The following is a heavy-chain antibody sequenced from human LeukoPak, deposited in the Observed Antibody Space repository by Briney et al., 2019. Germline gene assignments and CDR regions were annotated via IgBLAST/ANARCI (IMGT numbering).Heavy chain of an antibody. CDR3: ARHNPPYYDFCSGYSYSNWFDP. V-gene: IGHV4-4*09. D-gene: IGHD3-3*01. J-gene: IGHJ5*02. CDR2: IYTSGST. CDR1: GGSISSYY. Sequence: SETLSLTCTVSGGSISSYYWSWIRQPPGKGLEWIGYIYTSGSTNYNPSLKSRVTISVDTSKNQFSLKLSSVTAADTAVYYCARHNPPYYDFCSGYSYSNWFDPWGQGTLVTVSS.